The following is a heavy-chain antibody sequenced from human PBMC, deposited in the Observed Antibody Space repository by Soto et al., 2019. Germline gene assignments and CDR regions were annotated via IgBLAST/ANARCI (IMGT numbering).Heavy chain of an antibody. CDR1: GGSISSGGYY. D-gene: IGHD1-26*01. CDR3: ARGSAVGGFDY. V-gene: IGHV4-31*03. Sequence: QVQLQESGPGLVKPSQTLSLTCTVSGGSISSGGYYWSWIRQHPGKGLEWIGYISYSGSTFYNPSLKSXXTXSRXTAKNQFSLRLSSVTAADTAVYYCARGSAVGGFDYWGQGTLVTDSS. CDR2: ISYSGST. J-gene: IGHJ4*02.